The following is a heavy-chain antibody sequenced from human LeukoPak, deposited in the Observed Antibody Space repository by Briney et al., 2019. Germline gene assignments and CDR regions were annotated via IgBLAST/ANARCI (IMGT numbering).Heavy chain of an antibody. CDR3: ARELGGYDYSSFDY. D-gene: IGHD5-12*01. Sequence: PGGSLRLSCAAAGFTFSSYWMHWVRQAPGKGLVWVSRINSDGSTTSYADSVKGRFTISRDNAKNTLYLQMNSLRAEDTAVYYCARELGGYDYSSFDYWGQGTLVTVSS. CDR1: GFTFSSYW. J-gene: IGHJ4*02. V-gene: IGHV3-74*01. CDR2: INSDGSTT.